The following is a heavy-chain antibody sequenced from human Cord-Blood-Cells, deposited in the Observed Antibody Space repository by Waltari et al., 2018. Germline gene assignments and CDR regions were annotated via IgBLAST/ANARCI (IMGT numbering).Heavy chain of an antibody. D-gene: IGHD7-27*01. J-gene: IGHJ4*02. CDR2: INAGNGNT. V-gene: IGHV1-3*01. CDR3: ASPLTGIDY. CDR1: GYTFTSYA. Sequence: QVQLVQSGAEVKKPGASVKVSCKASGYTFTSYAMHWVRQAPGQRLEWMGWINAGNGNTKYSQKFQGRVTITRDTSASTAYMELSSLRAEDTAVYYCASPLTGIDYWGQGTLVTVSS.